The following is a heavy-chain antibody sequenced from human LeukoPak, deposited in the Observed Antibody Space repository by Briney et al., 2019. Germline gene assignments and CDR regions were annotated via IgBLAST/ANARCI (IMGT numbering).Heavy chain of an antibody. CDR2: ISVSGGST. J-gene: IGHJ3*02. V-gene: IGHV3-23*01. Sequence: PGGSLRLSCAASGFTFSSYAMSWVRQAPGKGLEWVSAISVSGGSTYYADSVKGRFTISRDNSKNTLYLQMNSLRAEDTAVYYCGKTTVAVVVPAAMRYAFDIWGQGTMVTVSS. D-gene: IGHD2-2*01. CDR3: GKTTVAVVVPAAMRYAFDI. CDR1: GFTFSSYA.